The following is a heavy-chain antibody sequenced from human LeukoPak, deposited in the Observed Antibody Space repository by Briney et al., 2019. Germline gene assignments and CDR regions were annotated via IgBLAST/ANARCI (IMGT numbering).Heavy chain of an antibody. Sequence: GGSLRLSCAASGFTSINSWMSWVRQAPGEGRGRVAYIKQDGTEAQYVDSVKGRFTTSRDKTKKTLYLYMKKARDDDTGLYFCARDPEEWQVLIDYWGQGTLVTVSS. CDR2: IKQDGTEA. V-gene: IGHV3-7*01. J-gene: IGHJ4*02. CDR3: ARDPEEWQVLIDY. CDR1: GFTSINSW. D-gene: IGHD6-19*01.